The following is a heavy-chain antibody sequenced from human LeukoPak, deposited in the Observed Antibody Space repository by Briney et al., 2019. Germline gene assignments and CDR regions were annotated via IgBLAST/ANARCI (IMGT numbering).Heavy chain of an antibody. CDR1: GGSFSGYY. CDR2: INHSGST. CDR3: ARGLQYYDFWSGMGKSYYYYGMDV. J-gene: IGHJ6*02. Sequence: SETLSLTCAVYGGSFSGYYWSWIRQPPGKGLEWIGEINHSGSTNYNPSLKSRITISVDTSKNQFSLKLSSVTAADTAVYYCARGLQYYDFWSGMGKSYYYYGMDVWGQGTTVTVSS. V-gene: IGHV4-34*01. D-gene: IGHD3-3*01.